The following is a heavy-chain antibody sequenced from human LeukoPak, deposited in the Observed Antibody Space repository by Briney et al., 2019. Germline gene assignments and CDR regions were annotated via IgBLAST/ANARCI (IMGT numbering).Heavy chain of an antibody. Sequence: GSSVKVSCKASGGTLSSYTFSWVRQAPGQGLEWMGGIIPIFGTTAYAQKFQGRVTIITDESTSTVYMELGSLRSEDTAVYYCARGPPPTYYDSSGYFDYWGQGTLVTVSS. D-gene: IGHD3-22*01. J-gene: IGHJ4*02. CDR3: ARGPPPTYYDSSGYFDY. V-gene: IGHV1-69*05. CDR1: GGTLSSYT. CDR2: IIPIFGTT.